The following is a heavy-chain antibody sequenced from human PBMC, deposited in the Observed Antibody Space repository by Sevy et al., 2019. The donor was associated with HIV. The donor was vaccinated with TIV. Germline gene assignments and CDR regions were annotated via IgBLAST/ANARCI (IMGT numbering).Heavy chain of an antibody. J-gene: IGHJ4*02. CDR2: IKQDGSEK. CDR1: GFTFSSYW. V-gene: IGHV3-7*03. D-gene: IGHD2-21*02. Sequence: GGSLRLSCEGSGFTFSSYWMSWVRQAPGKGLEWVANIKQDGSEKYYVDSVKGRFTISRDNAKNSLYLQMNSLRAGDTAFYYCARDTAFVDSWGQGTLVTVSS. CDR3: ARDTAFVDS.